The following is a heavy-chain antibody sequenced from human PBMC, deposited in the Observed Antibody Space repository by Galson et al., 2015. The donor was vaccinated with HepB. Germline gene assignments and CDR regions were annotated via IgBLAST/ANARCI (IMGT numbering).Heavy chain of an antibody. D-gene: IGHD3-22*01. CDR1: GGTFSSYA. Sequence: SVKVSCKASGGTFSSYAISWVRQAPGQGLEWMGGIIPIFGTANYAQKFQGRVTITADESTSTAYMELSSLRSEDTAVYYCARLIYYYASSGYYFDYWGQGTLVTVSS. V-gene: IGHV1-69*13. J-gene: IGHJ4*02. CDR2: IIPIFGTA. CDR3: ARLIYYYASSGYYFDY.